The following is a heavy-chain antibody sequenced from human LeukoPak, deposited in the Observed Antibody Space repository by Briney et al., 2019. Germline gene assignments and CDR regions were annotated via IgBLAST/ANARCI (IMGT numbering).Heavy chain of an antibody. CDR3: ARATPVAITAAGFDY. Sequence: SQTLSLTCTVSGGSISSGVYYWNWIRQHPGKGLEWIGYIYYSGSAYYNLSLKSRVTISVDTSKNQFSLKLSSVTPEDTAVYYCARATPVAITAAGFDYWGQGTLVTVSS. D-gene: IGHD6-13*01. CDR1: GGSISSGVYY. CDR2: IYYSGSA. J-gene: IGHJ4*02. V-gene: IGHV4-31*03.